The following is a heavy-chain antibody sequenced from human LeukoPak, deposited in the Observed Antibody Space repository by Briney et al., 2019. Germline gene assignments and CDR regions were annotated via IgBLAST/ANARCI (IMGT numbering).Heavy chain of an antibody. CDR3: ARSRASVATAGTFGD. J-gene: IGHJ4*02. CDR2: IHHSGST. Sequence: PSETLSLTCTLCIGSFSGSYWRWIPQSRGKGVECIGEIHHSGSTNYNPSLKSRVTISLDTSNNQFSLKLTSVTAADTAVYYCARSRASVATAGTFGDWGQGALVTVSS. CDR1: IGSFSGSY. V-gene: IGHV4-34*01. D-gene: IGHD1-1*01.